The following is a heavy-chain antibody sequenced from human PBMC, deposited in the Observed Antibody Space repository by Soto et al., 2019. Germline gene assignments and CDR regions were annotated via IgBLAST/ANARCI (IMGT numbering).Heavy chain of an antibody. J-gene: IGHJ4*02. Sequence: SLRLSCAASGFSLNDYGMHWVRQPPGKGLEWVADISYDGRNKYYTDSVRGRFTISRDISKGTLYLQMNSLRPEDTAVYHCAKSNRGAYDTPDFWGQGTPVTVSS. CDR3: AKSNRGAYDTPDF. CDR2: ISYDGRNK. CDR1: GFSLNDYG. D-gene: IGHD3-22*01. V-gene: IGHV3-30*18.